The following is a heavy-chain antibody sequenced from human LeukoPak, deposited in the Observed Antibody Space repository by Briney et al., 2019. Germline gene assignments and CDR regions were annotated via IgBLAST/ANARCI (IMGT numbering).Heavy chain of an antibody. J-gene: IGHJ6*02. CDR2: ISSSSSYT. Sequence: GGSVRHLRAASGFTFSDYYMSWIRQAPGKGLEWVSYISSSSSYTYYADSVKGRFTISRDNSKNTLYLQMSSLRAEDTAVYFCVRGYSFGRYSTDAWSQGTSVTVSS. D-gene: IGHD2-15*01. CDR1: GFTFSDYY. V-gene: IGHV3-11*03. CDR3: VRGYSFGRYSTDA.